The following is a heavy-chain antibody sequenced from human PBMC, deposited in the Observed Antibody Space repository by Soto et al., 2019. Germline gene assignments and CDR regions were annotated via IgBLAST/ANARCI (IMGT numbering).Heavy chain of an antibody. D-gene: IGHD3-22*01. V-gene: IGHV1-69*01. CDR2: IIPIFGTA. Sequence: QVQLVQSGAEVKKPGSSVKVSCKASGGTFSSYAISWVRQAPGQGLEWMGGIIPIFGTANYAQKFQGRVTITADESTSTAYMELSSLRSEDTAVYYCSREAHESSGYDLDGMDVWGQGTTVTVSS. CDR3: SREAHESSGYDLDGMDV. J-gene: IGHJ6*02. CDR1: GGTFSSYA.